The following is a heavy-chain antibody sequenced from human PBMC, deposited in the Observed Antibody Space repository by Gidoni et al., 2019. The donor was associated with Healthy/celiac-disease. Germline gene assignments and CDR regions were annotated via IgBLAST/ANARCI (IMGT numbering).Heavy chain of an antibody. CDR1: GFTFDDYA. Sequence: EVQLVDSGGGLVQPGRSLRLSCAASGFTFDDYAMHWVRQAPGRGLEWVSGISWNSGNIAYADSVKGRFTISRDNAKNSLYLQMNSLRTEDTALYYCAKSVRQWEFSGYFDYWGQGTLVTVSS. CDR3: AKSVRQWEFSGYFDY. V-gene: IGHV3-9*01. CDR2: ISWNSGNI. J-gene: IGHJ4*02. D-gene: IGHD3-16*02.